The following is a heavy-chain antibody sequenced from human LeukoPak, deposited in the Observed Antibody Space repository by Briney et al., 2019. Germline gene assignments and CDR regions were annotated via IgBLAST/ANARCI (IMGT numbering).Heavy chain of an antibody. CDR3: ARLNFRGGEALHFDS. CDR1: GGSLTNYY. D-gene: IGHD3-16*01. CDR2: IHSDGTT. J-gene: IGHJ4*02. V-gene: IGHV4-4*09. Sequence: SETLSLTCSVSGGSLTNYYWGWIRQPPGKGLEFIGYIHSDGTTNYDSSLQSRVAISLDTSKIKFSLRLYSVTAADTALYFCARLNFRGGEALHFDSWGQGTLVTVSS.